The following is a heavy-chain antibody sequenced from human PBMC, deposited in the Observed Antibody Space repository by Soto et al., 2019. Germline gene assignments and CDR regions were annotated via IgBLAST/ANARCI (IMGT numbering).Heavy chain of an antibody. D-gene: IGHD2-21*01. CDR1: GFSLSTLGTC. CDR2: INWDNNE. V-gene: IGHV2-70*01. J-gene: IGHJ4*02. Sequence: SGPTLVKPTQTLTLTCTFSGFSLSTLGTCVTWIRQPPGKALEWLALINWDNNEYYTTSLKTRLTISRDTSKNQVVLTMTNVDPVDTATYYCARIPHYSDSYYMDYWGQGTLVTVSS. CDR3: ARIPHYSDSYYMDY.